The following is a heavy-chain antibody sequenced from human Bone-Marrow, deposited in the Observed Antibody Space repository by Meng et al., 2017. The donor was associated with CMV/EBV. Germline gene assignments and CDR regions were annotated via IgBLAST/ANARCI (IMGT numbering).Heavy chain of an antibody. CDR2: ISGSGGST. CDR1: GFTFSSYA. J-gene: IGHJ4*02. D-gene: IGHD6-13*01. V-gene: IGHV3-23*01. CDR3: AKGDTAAGDYFDY. Sequence: GALKISCAASGFTFSSYAMSWVRQAPGKGLEWVSAISGSGGSTYYADSVKGRFTISRDNSKNTLYLQMNSLRAEDTAVYYCAKGDTAAGDYFDYWGQGTLVTVSS.